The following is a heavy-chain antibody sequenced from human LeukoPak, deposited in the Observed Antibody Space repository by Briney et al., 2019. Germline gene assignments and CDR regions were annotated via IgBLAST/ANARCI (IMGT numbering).Heavy chain of an antibody. V-gene: IGHV5-51*01. Sequence: GESLKISCKGSGYSFTSYWIGWVRQMPGKGLEWMGIIYPGDSDTRYSPSFQGQVTISADKSISTAYLQWSSLKASDTAMYYCARLVGRWLQSGYYYFEYWGQGTPVIVSS. J-gene: IGHJ4*02. CDR2: IYPGDSDT. CDR1: GYSFTSYW. D-gene: IGHD5-24*01. CDR3: ARLVGRWLQSGYYYFEY.